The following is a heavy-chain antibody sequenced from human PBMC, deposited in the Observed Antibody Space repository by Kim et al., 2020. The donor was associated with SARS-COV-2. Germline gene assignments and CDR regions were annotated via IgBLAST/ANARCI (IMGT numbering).Heavy chain of an antibody. J-gene: IGHJ6*02. CDR3: ARSQTHRRLIWSGFNYYGMDV. CDR1: GGSISSSSYY. V-gene: IGHV4-39*01. CDR2: IYYSGST. D-gene: IGHD3-3*01. Sequence: SETLSLTCTVSGGSISSSSYYWGWIRQPPGKGLEWIGSIYYSGSTYYNPSLKSRVTISVDTSKNQFSLKLSSVTAADTAVYYCARSQTHRRLIWSGFNYYGMDVWGQGTTVTVSS.